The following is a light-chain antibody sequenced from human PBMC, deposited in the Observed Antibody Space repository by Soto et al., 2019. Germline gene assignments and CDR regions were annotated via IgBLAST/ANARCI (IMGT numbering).Light chain of an antibody. V-gene: IGLV2-14*03. Sequence: QSDLTSAAYVSGPPGQWITITCTGTSSDVGGYNYVSWYQQHPGKAPKLVISDATSRPSGVSNRFSGSKSGNTASLTISGLHAEDEADYDCSSYTSSSTCVFRTGTKVTVL. CDR1: SSDVGGYNY. CDR3: SSYTSSSTCV. CDR2: DAT. J-gene: IGLJ1*01.